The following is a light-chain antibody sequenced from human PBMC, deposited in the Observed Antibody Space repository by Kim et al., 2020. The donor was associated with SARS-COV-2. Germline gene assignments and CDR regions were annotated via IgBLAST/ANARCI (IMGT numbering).Light chain of an antibody. J-gene: IGKJ2*01. CDR2: ASS. CDR3: QQYYTSPHT. Sequence: AIRLTQSPSSVSASTGDRVTITCRASQGVGSYLAWYQQKSGQVPKLLIYASSTLHTGVPSRFSGSGSGTDFTLTIDCLQSEDFASYYCQQYYTSPHTFGQGTKLE. V-gene: IGKV1-8*01. CDR1: QGVGSY.